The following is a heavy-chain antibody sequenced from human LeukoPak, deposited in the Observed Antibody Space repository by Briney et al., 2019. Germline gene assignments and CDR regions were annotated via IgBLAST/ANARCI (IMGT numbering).Heavy chain of an antibody. CDR2: IYYSGST. D-gene: IGHD3-9*01. J-gene: IGHJ4*02. CDR1: GGPISSYY. CDR3: ARGNFDWLPRDY. V-gene: IGHV4-59*08. Sequence: SETLSLTCTVSGGPISSYYWSWIRQPPGKGLEWIGYIYYSGSTNYNPSLKSRVTISVDTSKNQFSLKLSSVTAADTAVYYCARGNFDWLPRDYWGQGTLVTVSS.